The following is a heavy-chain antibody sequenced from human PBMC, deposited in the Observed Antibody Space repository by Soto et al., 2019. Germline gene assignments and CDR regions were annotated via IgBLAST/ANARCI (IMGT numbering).Heavy chain of an antibody. D-gene: IGHD1-26*01. CDR2: IYYSGST. CDR3: ARLWYSGSYYYFDY. CDR1: GGSISSSSYY. Sequence: PSETLSLTCTVSGGSISSSSYYWGWIRQPPGKGLEWIGSIYYSGSTYYKPSLKSRVTISVDTSKNQFSLKLSSVTAADTAVYYCARLWYSGSYYYFDYWGQGTLVTVSS. V-gene: IGHV4-39*01. J-gene: IGHJ4*02.